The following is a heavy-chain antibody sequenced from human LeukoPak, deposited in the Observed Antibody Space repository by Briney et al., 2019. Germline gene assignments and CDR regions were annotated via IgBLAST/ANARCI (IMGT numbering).Heavy chain of an antibody. CDR3: AKDICTPTNCLFYFDS. D-gene: IGHD2-2*01. V-gene: IGHV3-23*01. Sequence: PGGSLRLSCAASGFTVSSNYMNWVRQAPGKGLEWVSGITVSGSHTYYADSVKGRFTISRDDSKNTLYLQMNNLRAEDTALYYCAKDICTPTNCLFYFDSWGQGTLVTVSS. CDR1: GFTVSSNY. CDR2: ITVSGSHT. J-gene: IGHJ4*02.